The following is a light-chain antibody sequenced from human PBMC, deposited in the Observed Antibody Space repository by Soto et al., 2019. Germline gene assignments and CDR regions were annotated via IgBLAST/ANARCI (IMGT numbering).Light chain of an antibody. Sequence: ELVLTQSASTLSVSPGELATLSCTASQSASTNLPWFQQKPVKAPRLLIYRPSLRATGIPARCSGSGSETKFTHTVSSLLSEDFTVYFSQQYKKRPPTFCQGTRL. J-gene: IGKJ5*01. CDR1: QSASTN. CDR3: QQYKKRPPT. CDR2: RPS. V-gene: IGKV3-15*01.